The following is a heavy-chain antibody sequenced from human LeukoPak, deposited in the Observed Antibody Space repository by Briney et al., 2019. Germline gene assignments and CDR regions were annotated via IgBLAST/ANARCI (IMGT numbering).Heavy chain of an antibody. Sequence: ASVKVSCKASGYTFTGYYMHWVRQAPGQGFEWMGWINPNSGGTNYAQKFQGRVTMTRDTSISTAYMELSRLRSDDTAVYYCARGVVPAAIPGNWFDPWGQGTLVTVSS. J-gene: IGHJ5*02. V-gene: IGHV1-2*02. CDR3: ARGVVPAAIPGNWFDP. CDR2: INPNSGGT. CDR1: GYTFTGYY. D-gene: IGHD2-2*01.